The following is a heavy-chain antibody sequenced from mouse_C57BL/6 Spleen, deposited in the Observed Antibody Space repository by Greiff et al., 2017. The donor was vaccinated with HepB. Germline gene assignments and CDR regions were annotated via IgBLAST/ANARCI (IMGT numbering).Heavy chain of an antibody. J-gene: IGHJ2*01. V-gene: IGHV1-50*01. CDR3: ARYRQLFDD. Sequence: QVQLQQPGAELVKPGASVKLSCKASGYTFTSYWMQWVKQRPGQGLEWIGKIDPSDSYTNYNQKFKGKATVTVDTSSSTAYMQLSSLTSEDSAVYYCARYRQLFDDWGQGTTLTVSS. D-gene: IGHD6-1*01. CDR1: GYTFTSYW. CDR2: IDPSDSYT.